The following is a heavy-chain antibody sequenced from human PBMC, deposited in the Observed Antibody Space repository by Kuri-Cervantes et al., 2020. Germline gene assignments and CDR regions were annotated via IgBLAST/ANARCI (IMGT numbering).Heavy chain of an antibody. J-gene: IGHJ4*02. Sequence: GGSLRLSCEVSGFIFESYWMSWVRQAPGKGLEWVANIKQDGSEEYYVDSVKGRFTISRDNARNSLYLQMTSLRDEDTAVYYCARDRKWGYESQEFWGRGTLVTVSS. CDR3: ARDRKWGYESQEF. CDR1: GFIFESYW. V-gene: IGHV3-7*01. D-gene: IGHD5-12*01. CDR2: IKQDGSEE.